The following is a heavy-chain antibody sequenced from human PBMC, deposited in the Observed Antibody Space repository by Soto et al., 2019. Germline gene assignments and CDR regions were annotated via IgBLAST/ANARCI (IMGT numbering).Heavy chain of an antibody. D-gene: IGHD2-15*01. CDR3: ARRCDPSVAFCYPALDH. CDR1: GYTFTRYD. CDR2: MNPNSGNT. V-gene: IGHV1-8*01. J-gene: IGHJ4*02. Sequence: ASVKVSCKASGYTFTRYDINWVRQATGQGLEWMGWMNPNSGNTGYAQKFQGRVTMTRNTSISTAYMELSSLRSEDTAMYYCARRCDPSVAFCYPALDHWGQGTLVTVSS.